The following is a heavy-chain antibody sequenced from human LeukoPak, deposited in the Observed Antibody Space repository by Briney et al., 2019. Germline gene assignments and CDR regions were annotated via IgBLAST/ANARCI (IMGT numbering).Heavy chain of an antibody. CDR1: GFTFSTYA. J-gene: IGHJ4*02. Sequence: GRSLRLSCAASGFTFSTYAMHWARQSPGKGLEWVAVISFDGGNKYYADSVKGRFTISRDNSKNTLYLQINSLRAEDTAVYFCARDTGDHYFDYWGQGTLVTVSS. CDR3: ARDTGDHYFDY. CDR2: ISFDGGNK. V-gene: IGHV3-30-3*01. D-gene: IGHD3-10*01.